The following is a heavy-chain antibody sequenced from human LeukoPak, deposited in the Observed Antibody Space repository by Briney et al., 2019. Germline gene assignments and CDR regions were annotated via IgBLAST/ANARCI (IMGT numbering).Heavy chain of an antibody. D-gene: IGHD6-6*01. CDR2: ISSSSSYI. CDR3: ASEGYSSSSVRYYYYMDV. CDR1: GFTFSSYS. V-gene: IGHV3-21*01. Sequence: PGGSLRLSCAASGFTFSSYSMNWVRRAPGKGLEWVSSISSSSSYIYYADSVKGRFTISRDNAKNSPYLQMNSLRAEDTAVYYCASEGYSSSSVRYYYYMDVWGKGTTVTVSS. J-gene: IGHJ6*03.